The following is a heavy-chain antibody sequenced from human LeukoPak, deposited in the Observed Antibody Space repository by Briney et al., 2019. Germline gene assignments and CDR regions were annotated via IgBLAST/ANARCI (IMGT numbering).Heavy chain of an antibody. Sequence: SETLSLTCTVSGGSISSYYWSWIRQPPGKGLEWIGYIYYIGSTNYNPSLKSRVTISVDTSKNQFSLKLSSVTAADTAVYYCARARDSSFDYWGQGTLVTVSS. CDR2: IYYIGST. J-gene: IGHJ4*02. CDR3: ARARDSSFDY. D-gene: IGHD6-6*01. CDR1: GGSISSYY. V-gene: IGHV4-59*01.